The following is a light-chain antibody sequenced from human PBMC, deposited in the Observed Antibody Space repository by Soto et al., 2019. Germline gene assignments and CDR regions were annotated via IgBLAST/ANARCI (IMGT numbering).Light chain of an antibody. CDR1: QDIGTY. CDR3: QQYHSYSWT. CDR2: DAS. J-gene: IGKJ1*01. Sequence: AIRMTQSPSSFSASTGDRVSITCRATQDIGTYLAWYQQTPGKAPKLLIYDASSLESGVPSRFSGSGSGTEFTLTISSLQPDDFATYYCQQYHSYSWTFGQGTKVDIK. V-gene: IGKV1-8*01.